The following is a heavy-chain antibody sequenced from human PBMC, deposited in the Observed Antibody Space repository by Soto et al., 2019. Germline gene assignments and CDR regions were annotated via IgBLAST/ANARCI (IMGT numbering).Heavy chain of an antibody. CDR2: ISGSGGST. CDR3: AKDWMVPLDACDI. J-gene: IGHJ3*02. V-gene: IGHV3-23*01. D-gene: IGHD3-10*01. CDR1: VFPVSSSA. Sequence: RLCRAASVFPVSSSALGWVRKSPGKGLEWVSAISGSGGSTYYADSVKGRFTISRDNSKNTLYLQMNSLRAEDTAVYYCAKDWMVPLDACDIWGQGTMV.